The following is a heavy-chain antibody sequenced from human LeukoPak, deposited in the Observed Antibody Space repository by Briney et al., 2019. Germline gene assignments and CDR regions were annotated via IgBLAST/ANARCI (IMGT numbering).Heavy chain of an antibody. D-gene: IGHD6-19*01. V-gene: IGHV3-9*01. Sequence: GGSLRLSCAASGFTFDDYAMHWVRQAPGKGLEWVSGISWNSGSIGYADSVKGRFTISRDNAKNSLYLQMNSLRAEDTAVYYCAKDHIAVAGTFGYYFDYWGQGTLVTVSS. J-gene: IGHJ4*02. CDR3: AKDHIAVAGTFGYYFDY. CDR2: ISWNSGSI. CDR1: GFTFDDYA.